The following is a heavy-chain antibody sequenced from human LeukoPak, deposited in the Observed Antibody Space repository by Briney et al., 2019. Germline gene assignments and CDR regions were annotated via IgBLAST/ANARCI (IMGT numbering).Heavy chain of an antibody. Sequence: SETLSLTCAVYGGSFSGYYWSWIRQPPGKGLEWIGEINHSGSTNYNPSLKSRVTISVDTSKNQFSLKLSSVTAADTAVYYCARVAGSSSWTRWWFDPWGQGTLVTVSS. V-gene: IGHV4-34*01. J-gene: IGHJ5*02. CDR1: GGSFSGYY. CDR2: INHSGST. D-gene: IGHD6-13*01. CDR3: ARVAGSSSWTRWWFDP.